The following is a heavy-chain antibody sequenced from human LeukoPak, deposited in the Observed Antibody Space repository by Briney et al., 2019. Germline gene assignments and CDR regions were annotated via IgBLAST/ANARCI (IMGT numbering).Heavy chain of an antibody. Sequence: SETLSLTCTVSGDSISNHYWSWIRQPPGKGLVWIGYTIYSGNTHYNPSLKSRVTMSVDTSKNQFSLRLSSVTPADTAVYYCARDRGEGIVGTFDYWGQGTLVTVSS. D-gene: IGHD1-26*01. J-gene: IGHJ4*02. CDR2: TIYSGNT. CDR3: ARDRGEGIVGTFDY. CDR1: GDSISNHY. V-gene: IGHV4-59*11.